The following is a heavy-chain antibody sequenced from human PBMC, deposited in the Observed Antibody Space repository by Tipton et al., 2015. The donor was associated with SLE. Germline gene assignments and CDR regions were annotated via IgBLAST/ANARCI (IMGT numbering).Heavy chain of an antibody. J-gene: IGHJ4*02. CDR2: IYSGGST. V-gene: IGHV3-53*04. CDR3: ARGASFAGNFDY. Sequence: LSLTCTLYGGSFSGYHWSWIRQAPGKGLEWVSVIYSGGSTYHADSVKGRFTISRHNSKNTLYLQMNSLRAEDTAVYYCARGASFAGNFDYWGQGTLVTVSS. CDR1: GGSFSGYH.